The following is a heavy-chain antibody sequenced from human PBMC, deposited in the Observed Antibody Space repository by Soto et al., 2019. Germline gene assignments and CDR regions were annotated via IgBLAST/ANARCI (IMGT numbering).Heavy chain of an antibody. D-gene: IGHD5-12*01. Sequence: GASVKVSCKASGGTFSSYAISWVRQAPGQGLEWMGGIIPIFGTANYAQKFQGRVTITADESTSTAYMELSSLRSEDTAVYYCARGGDGYNYPSIYWGQGTLVTVSS. CDR3: ARGGDGYNYPSIY. CDR1: GGTFSSYA. CDR2: IIPIFGTA. V-gene: IGHV1-69*13. J-gene: IGHJ4*02.